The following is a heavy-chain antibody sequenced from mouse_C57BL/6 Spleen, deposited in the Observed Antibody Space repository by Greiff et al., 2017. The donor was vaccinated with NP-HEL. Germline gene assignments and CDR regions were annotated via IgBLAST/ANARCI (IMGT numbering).Heavy chain of an antibody. CDR1: GYAFSSSW. D-gene: IGHD2-3*01. CDR2: IYPGDGDT. CDR3: ARDDGYDY. J-gene: IGHJ2*01. V-gene: IGHV1-82*01. Sequence: QVQLQQSGPELVKPGASVKISCKASGYAFSSSWMNWVKQRPGKGLKWIGRIYPGDGDTNYNGKFKGKATLTADKSSSTAYMQLSSLTSEDSAVYFCARDDGYDYWGQGTTLTVSS.